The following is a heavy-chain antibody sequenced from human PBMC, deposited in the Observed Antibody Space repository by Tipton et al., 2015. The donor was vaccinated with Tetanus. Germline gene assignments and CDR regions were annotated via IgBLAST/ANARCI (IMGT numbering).Heavy chain of an antibody. D-gene: IGHD1-26*01. V-gene: IGHV3-30*02. CDR3: AKQRLWERDFDY. Sequence: DSVKGRFTISRDNSKNTVYLHMNSLRAEDTAVYYCAKQRLWERDFDYWGQGTLVTVSS. J-gene: IGHJ4*02.